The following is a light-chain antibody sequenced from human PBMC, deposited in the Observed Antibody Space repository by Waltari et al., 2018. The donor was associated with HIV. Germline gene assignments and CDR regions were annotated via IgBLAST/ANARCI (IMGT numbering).Light chain of an antibody. CDR3: ASWDDTLNGHVV. CDR1: SSNIGTNV. CDR2: GNN. J-gene: IGLJ2*01. V-gene: IGLV1-44*01. Sequence: QSVLTQPPSATGTPGQRITISCSGSSSNIGTNVVNWYQQLPGRAPKRLLSGNNQRSSGVPDRFSGSKSGTSASLAISGLHSEDEADYYCASWDDTLNGHVVFGGGTKVTVL.